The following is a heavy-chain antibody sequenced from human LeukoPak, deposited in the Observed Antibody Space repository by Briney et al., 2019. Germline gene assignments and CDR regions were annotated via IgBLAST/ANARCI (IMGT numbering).Heavy chain of an antibody. CDR2: ISAYNGNT. V-gene: IGHV1-18*01. CDR1: GYTFTSYD. CDR3: ARLGFGSASTLQRTQNWFDP. J-gene: IGHJ5*02. D-gene: IGHD3-10*01. Sequence: GSSVKVSCTASGYTFTSYDINWVRQAPGQGLEWMGWISAYNGNTNYAQKLQGRVTMTTDTSTGTAYMELRSLRSDDTAVYYCARLGFGSASTLQRTQNWFDPWGQGTLVTVSS.